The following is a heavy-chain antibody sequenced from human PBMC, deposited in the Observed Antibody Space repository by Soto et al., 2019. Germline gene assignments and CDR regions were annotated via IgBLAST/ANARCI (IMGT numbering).Heavy chain of an antibody. D-gene: IGHD6-13*01. Sequence: GASGKVSCKASGGTFSSYTISWVRQAPGQGLEWMGRIIPILGIANYAQKFQGRVTITADKSTSTAYMELSSLRSEDTAVYYCARDISDSSSWYPNSWGQGTLVTVSS. CDR3: ARDISDSSSWYPNS. CDR1: GGTFSSYT. CDR2: IIPILGIA. V-gene: IGHV1-69*04. J-gene: IGHJ4*02.